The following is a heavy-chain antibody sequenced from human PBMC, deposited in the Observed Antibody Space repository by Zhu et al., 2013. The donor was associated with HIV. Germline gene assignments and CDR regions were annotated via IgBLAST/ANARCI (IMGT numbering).Heavy chain of an antibody. CDR3: ARGEWGGDIVVVPAAMQYNWFDP. CDR2: IIPIFGTA. CDR1: GGTFSSYA. J-gene: IGHJ5*02. D-gene: IGHD2-2*01. Sequence: QVQLVQSGAEVKKPGSSVKVSCKASGGTFSSYAISWVRQAPGQGLEWMGGIIPIFGTANYAQKFQGRVTITADKSTSTAYMELSSLRSEDTAVYYCARGEWGGDIVVVPAAMQYNWFDPWGQGTLVTVSS. V-gene: IGHV1-69*06.